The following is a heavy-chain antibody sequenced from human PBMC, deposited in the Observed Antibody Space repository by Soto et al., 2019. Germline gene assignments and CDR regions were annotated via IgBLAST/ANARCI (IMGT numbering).Heavy chain of an antibody. CDR3: ARGGYCSSTSCYAGPGAFDI. V-gene: IGHV5-51*01. D-gene: IGHD2-2*01. CDR2: IYPGDSDT. J-gene: IGHJ3*02. CDR1: GYSFTSYW. Sequence: GESLKISCKGSGYSFTSYWIGWVRQMPGKGLEWMGIIYPGDSDTRYSPSFQGQVTISADKSISTAYLQWSSLKASDTAMYYCARGGYCSSTSCYAGPGAFDIWGQGTVVTVSS.